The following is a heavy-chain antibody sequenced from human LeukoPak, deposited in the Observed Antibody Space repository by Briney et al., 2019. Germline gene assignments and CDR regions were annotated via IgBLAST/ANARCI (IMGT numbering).Heavy chain of an antibody. CDR2: ISSSSSCI. J-gene: IGHJ3*02. Sequence: GGSLRLSCAASGFTFSSYSMNWVRQAPGKGLEWVSSISSSSSCIYYADSVKGRFTISRDNAKNSLYLQMNSLRAEDTAVYYCARVNGSPGDAFDIWGQGTMVTVSS. V-gene: IGHV3-21*01. CDR1: GFTFSSYS. CDR3: ARVNGSPGDAFDI. D-gene: IGHD5-24*01.